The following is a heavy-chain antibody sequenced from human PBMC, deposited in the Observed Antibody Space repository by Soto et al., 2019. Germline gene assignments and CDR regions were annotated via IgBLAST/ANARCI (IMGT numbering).Heavy chain of an antibody. Sequence: GALRLSCAASGFTFSSYAMSWVRQAPGKGLEWVSAISGSGGSTYYADSVKGRFTISRDNSKNTLYLQRNSLRAEDTAVYYCAKDPDDSSGYPLLGDWFDPWGQGTLVPVSS. CDR2: ISGSGGST. CDR3: AKDPDDSSGYPLLGDWFDP. D-gene: IGHD3-22*01. V-gene: IGHV3-23*01. CDR1: GFTFSSYA. J-gene: IGHJ5*02.